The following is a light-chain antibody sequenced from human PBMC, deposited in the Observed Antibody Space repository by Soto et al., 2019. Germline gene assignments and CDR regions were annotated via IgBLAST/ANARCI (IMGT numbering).Light chain of an antibody. J-gene: IGLJ1*01. CDR2: DNN. V-gene: IGLV1-51*01. CDR3: GTWDSSLSAYV. CDR1: SSNIGNNY. Sequence: QSVLTQPPSVSAAPGQTVTISCSGSSSNIGNNYVSWYQQLPGTAPNLLIYDNNKRPSGIPDRFSGSKSGTSATLGITGLQTGDEADYHCGTWDSSLSAYVFGTGTKLTVL.